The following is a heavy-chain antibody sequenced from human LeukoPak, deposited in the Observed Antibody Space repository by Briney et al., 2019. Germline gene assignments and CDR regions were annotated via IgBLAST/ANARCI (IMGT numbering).Heavy chain of an antibody. J-gene: IGHJ6*02. CDR1: GFTFKTHA. CDR2: IDDSGVIR. Sequence: GGSLRLSCAASGFTFKTHAMSWVRQAPGKGLEWVSRIDDSGVIRSYADSVKGRFTISRDNSKMTLTLQMNSLRAEDTAVYYCAKRLKRNYYYHYAMDVWGQGTTVAVSS. V-gene: IGHV3-23*01. CDR3: AKRLKRNYYYHYAMDV. D-gene: IGHD3-22*01.